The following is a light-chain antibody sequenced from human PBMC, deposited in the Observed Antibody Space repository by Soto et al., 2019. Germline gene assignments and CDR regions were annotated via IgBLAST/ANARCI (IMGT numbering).Light chain of an antibody. J-gene: IGLJ1*01. CDR2: DVS. V-gene: IGLV2-11*01. Sequence: QSALTQPRSVSGSPRQSVTISCTGTSSDVGGYNYVSWYQQHPGKAPKLMIYDVSKRPSGVPDRFSGSKSGNTAPLTISGLQAEDEADYYCCSYAGSYTYVFGTGTKLTVL. CDR1: SSDVGGYNY. CDR3: CSYAGSYTYV.